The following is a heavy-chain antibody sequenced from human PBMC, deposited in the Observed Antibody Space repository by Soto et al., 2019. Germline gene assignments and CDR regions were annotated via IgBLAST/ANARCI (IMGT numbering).Heavy chain of an antibody. D-gene: IGHD3-3*01. CDR1: GFTFSNAW. CDR2: IKSKTDGGTT. J-gene: IGHJ4*02. CDR3: TTDMITSFRLVIRPSDY. Sequence: GGSLRLSCAASGFTFSNAWMNWVRQAPGKGLEWVGRIKSKTDGGTTDYAVPVKGRFTISRDDSKNTLYLQMNSLKTEDTAVYYCTTDMITSFRLVIRPSDYWGQGTLVTVSS. V-gene: IGHV3-15*07.